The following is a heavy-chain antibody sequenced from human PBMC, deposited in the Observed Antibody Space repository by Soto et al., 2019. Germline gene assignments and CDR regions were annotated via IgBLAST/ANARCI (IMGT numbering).Heavy chain of an antibody. V-gene: IGHV3-30*18. J-gene: IGHJ6*02. CDR1: RFTFSSYG. CDR2: ISYDGSNK. Sequence: QVQLVESGGGVVQPGRSLRLSCAASRFTFSSYGMHWVRQAPGKGLEWVAVISYDGSNKYYADSVKGRFTISRDNSKNTLYLQMNSLRAEDTAVYYCAKELLWFGGPHYGMDVWGQGTTVTVSS. CDR3: AKELLWFGGPHYGMDV. D-gene: IGHD3-10*01.